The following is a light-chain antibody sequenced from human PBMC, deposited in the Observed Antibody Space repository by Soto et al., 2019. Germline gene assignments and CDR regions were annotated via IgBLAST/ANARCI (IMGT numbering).Light chain of an antibody. J-gene: IGKJ1*01. V-gene: IGKV3-20*01. Sequence: ETVLTQSPGTLSLSPGERATLSCRASQGVDNYLAWYQQKPVQAPRLLIYGASSRATDIPDRFSGSGYGTDFTLTISRLEPEDFAVYYCHQYGVSPVTFGQGTTVEIK. CDR3: HQYGVSPVT. CDR1: QGVDNY. CDR2: GAS.